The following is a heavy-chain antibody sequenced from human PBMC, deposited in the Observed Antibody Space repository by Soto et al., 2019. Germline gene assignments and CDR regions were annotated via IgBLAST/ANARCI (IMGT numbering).Heavy chain of an antibody. Sequence: QVQLVQSGAEVKKPGSSVKVSCTASGGTFSSFTISWVRQAPGQGLEWMGGIIPIYGTANYAQKFQGRVTITADASKKTAYMELSSMRSEDTAVYYCAKDRRADWESYYYSAMDVWGQGTTVTVSS. CDR1: GGTFSSFT. D-gene: IGHD1-26*01. V-gene: IGHV1-69*01. CDR2: IIPIYGTA. J-gene: IGHJ6*02. CDR3: AKDRRADWESYYYSAMDV.